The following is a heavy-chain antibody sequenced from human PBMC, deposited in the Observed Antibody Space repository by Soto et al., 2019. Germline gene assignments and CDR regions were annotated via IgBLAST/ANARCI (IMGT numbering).Heavy chain of an antibody. CDR3: AWEITGTLNWFDP. J-gene: IGHJ5*02. CDR1: GGSISSGGYY. D-gene: IGHD1-7*01. V-gene: IGHV4-31*03. CDR2: IYYSGST. Sequence: SETLSLTCTVSGGSISSGGYYWSWIRQHPGKGLEWIGYIYYSGSTYYNPSLKSRVTISVDTSKNQFSLKLSSVTAADTAVYYCAWEITGTLNWFDPWGQGTLVTVSS.